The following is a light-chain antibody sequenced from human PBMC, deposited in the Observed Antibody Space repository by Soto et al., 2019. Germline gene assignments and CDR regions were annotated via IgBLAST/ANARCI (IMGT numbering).Light chain of an antibody. J-gene: IGKJ4*01. CDR1: QSVGTK. V-gene: IGKV3-15*01. Sequence: IVMTQSPATLSVSPGERANLSCRASQSVGTKLAWYQQTPGQAPRLLIYGASNRATGVPARISGSVSGTEFTLTIASLQSEDFAVYYCQHYVNWPLTFGGGTKVESK. CDR3: QHYVNWPLT. CDR2: GAS.